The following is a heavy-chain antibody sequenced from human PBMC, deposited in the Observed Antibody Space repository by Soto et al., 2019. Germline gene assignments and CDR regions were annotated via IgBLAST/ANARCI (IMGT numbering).Heavy chain of an antibody. CDR3: ARQIVVVPDAIGNWFDP. V-gene: IGHV5-10-1*01. CDR2: IDPSDSYT. D-gene: IGHD2-2*01. J-gene: IGHJ5*02. CDR1: GYSFTSYW. Sequence: GESLKISCKGSGYSFTSYWISWVRQMPGKGLEWMGRIDPSDSYTNYSPSFQGHVTISADKSISTAYLQWSSLKASDTAMYYCARQIVVVPDAIGNWFDPWGQGTLVTVSS.